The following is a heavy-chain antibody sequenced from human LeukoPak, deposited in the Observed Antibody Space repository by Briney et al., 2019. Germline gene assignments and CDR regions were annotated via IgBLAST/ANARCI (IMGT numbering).Heavy chain of an antibody. J-gene: IGHJ6*03. CDR3: ARGRGYSYGYYYYYYMDV. CDR1: GGSISSSSYY. Sequence: SETLSLSCTVSGGSISSSSYYWGWIRQPPGKGLEWIGSIYYSGNTYYNPSLKSRVTISLDTSKNQFSLKLSSVTAADTAVYYCARGRGYSYGYYYYYYMDVWGKGTTVTVSS. CDR2: IYYSGNT. V-gene: IGHV4-39*07. D-gene: IGHD5-18*01.